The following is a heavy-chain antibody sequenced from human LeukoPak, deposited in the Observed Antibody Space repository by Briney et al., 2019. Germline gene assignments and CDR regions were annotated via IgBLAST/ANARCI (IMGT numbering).Heavy chain of an antibody. J-gene: IGHJ5*02. Sequence: ASVKVSCKASGYTFTGYYMHWVRQAPGQGLEWMGWINPNSGGTNYAQKFQGRVTMTRDTSISTAYMELSSLRSEDTAVYYCARGWKGRAAATNNWFDPWGQGTLVTVSS. CDR1: GYTFTGYY. D-gene: IGHD6-13*01. V-gene: IGHV1-2*02. CDR3: ARGWKGRAAATNNWFDP. CDR2: INPNSGGT.